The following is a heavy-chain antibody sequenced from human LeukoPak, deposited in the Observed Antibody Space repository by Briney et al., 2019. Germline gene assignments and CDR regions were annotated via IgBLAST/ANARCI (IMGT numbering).Heavy chain of an antibody. D-gene: IGHD3-10*01. Sequence: SQTLSLTCTVSGGSISSGDYYWSWIRQPPGKGLEWIGYIYYSGSTNYNPSLKSRVTISVDTSKNQFSLKLSSVTAADTAVYYCARGGYYGSGTYYYGMDVWGQGTTVTVSS. J-gene: IGHJ6*02. CDR3: ARGGYYGSGTYYYGMDV. CDR1: GGSISSGDYY. V-gene: IGHV4-30-4*01. CDR2: IYYSGST.